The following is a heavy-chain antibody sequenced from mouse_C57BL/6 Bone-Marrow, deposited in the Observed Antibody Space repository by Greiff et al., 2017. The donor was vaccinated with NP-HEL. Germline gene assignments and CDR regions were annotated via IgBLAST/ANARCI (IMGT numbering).Heavy chain of an antibody. D-gene: IGHD1-1*01. CDR1: GFSLSTFGMG. CDR3: ARIGGYYGSSSYWYFDV. Sequence: ESGPGILQPSQTLSLTCSFSGFSLSTFGMGVGWIRQPSGKGLEWLVHIWWDDDKYYNPALKSWLTLSKDTSNNLVFLKIANVDTSDTATYSCARIGGYYGSSSYWYFDVWGTGTTVTVSS. V-gene: IGHV8-8*01. CDR2: IWWDDDK. J-gene: IGHJ1*03.